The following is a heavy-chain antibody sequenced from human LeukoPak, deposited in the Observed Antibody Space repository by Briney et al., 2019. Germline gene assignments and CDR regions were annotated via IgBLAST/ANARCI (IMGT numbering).Heavy chain of an antibody. Sequence: SVKVSFKASGFTFTSSAVQWVRQARGQRREWIGWIVVGSGNTNYAQKFQERVTITRDISTSTAYMELSSLRSEDTAVYYCAACSTSCLTYYYYYGMDVWGKGTTVTVSS. J-gene: IGHJ6*04. CDR2: IVVGSGNT. V-gene: IGHV1-58*01. CDR1: GFTFTSSA. D-gene: IGHD2-2*01. CDR3: AACSTSCLTYYYYYGMDV.